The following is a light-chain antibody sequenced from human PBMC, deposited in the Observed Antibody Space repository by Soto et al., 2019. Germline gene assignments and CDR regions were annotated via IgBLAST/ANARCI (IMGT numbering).Light chain of an antibody. CDR2: DVT. J-gene: IGLJ1*01. Sequence: QSALTQPASVSGSPGQSIAISCTGTSSDVGTYNYVSWYQQHPGKAPKLIIYDVTNRPSGVSSRFSDSKSGNTASLTISGLQAEDEADYYCSSYRSTTLVVFGTGTKVTVL. CDR1: SSDVGTYNY. V-gene: IGLV2-14*01. CDR3: SSYRSTTLVV.